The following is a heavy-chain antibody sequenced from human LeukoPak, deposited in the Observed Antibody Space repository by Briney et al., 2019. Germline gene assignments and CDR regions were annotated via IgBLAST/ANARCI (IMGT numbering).Heavy chain of an antibody. Sequence: ASETLSLTYTVSGGSISSYYWSWIRQPAGKGLEWIGRIYTSGSTNYNPSLKSRVTMSVDTSKNQFSLKLTSVTAADTAVYYCARLVVITTFDWFDPWGQGTLVTVSS. CDR3: ARLVVITTFDWFDP. CDR1: GGSISSYY. CDR2: IYTSGST. V-gene: IGHV4-4*07. J-gene: IGHJ5*02. D-gene: IGHD3-22*01.